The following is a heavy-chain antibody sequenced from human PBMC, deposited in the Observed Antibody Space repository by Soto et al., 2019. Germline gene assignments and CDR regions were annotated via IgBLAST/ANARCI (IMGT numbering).Heavy chain of an antibody. CDR3: ARDQLEGNWFDP. V-gene: IGHV4-34*01. J-gene: IGHJ5*02. CDR1: GGSFSGYY. D-gene: IGHD1-1*01. CDR2: IYHSGST. Sequence: SETLSLTCAVSGGSFSGYYWNWIRQPPGKGLDWIGYIYHSGSTLYNPSLKIPVTISVDKSKNQFSLKLSSVTAADTAVYYCARDQLEGNWFDPWGQG.